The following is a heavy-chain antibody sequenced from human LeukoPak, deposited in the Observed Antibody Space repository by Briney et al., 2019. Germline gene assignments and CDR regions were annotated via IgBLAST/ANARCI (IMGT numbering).Heavy chain of an antibody. V-gene: IGHV1-2*02. D-gene: IGHD3-3*01. CDR3: ARDHQDFWSGHSFYYYGMDV. Sequence: ASVKVSCKTSGYTFADYYMHWVRQAPGQGLEWMGWINPSSGGTDYAQKFQGRVIMTRDTSISRAYMEVSGLRSDDTAVYYCARDHQDFWSGHSFYYYGMDVWGQGTTVTVSS. CDR2: INPSSGGT. J-gene: IGHJ6*02. CDR1: GYTFADYY.